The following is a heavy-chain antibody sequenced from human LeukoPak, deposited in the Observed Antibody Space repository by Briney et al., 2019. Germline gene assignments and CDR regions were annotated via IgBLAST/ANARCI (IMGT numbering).Heavy chain of an antibody. D-gene: IGHD1-7*01. CDR2: IYYSGST. Sequence: SETLSLTCTVSGGSISSSSYYWGWIRQPPGKGLEWIGSIYYSGSTYYNPSPKSRVTISVDTSKNQFSLKLSSVTAADTAVYYCATRGELPAVSFDYWGQGTLVTVSS. CDR3: ATRGELPAVSFDY. J-gene: IGHJ4*02. CDR1: GGSISSSSYY. V-gene: IGHV4-39*07.